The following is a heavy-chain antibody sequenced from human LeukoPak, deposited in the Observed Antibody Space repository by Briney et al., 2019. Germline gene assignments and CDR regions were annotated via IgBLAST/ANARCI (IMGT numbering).Heavy chain of an antibody. CDR1: GGSISSGGHY. V-gene: IGHV4-31*03. J-gene: IGHJ6*02. D-gene: IGHD3-3*01. CDR3: ARDEAIFGAGYYYGMDV. CDR2: INYSGST. Sequence: SQTLSLTCTVSGGSISSGGHYWSWFRQHPGKGLEWIGYINYSGSTYYNPSLKSRVTISVDTSQNQFSLKLSSVTAADTAVYYCARDEAIFGAGYYYGMDVWGQGTTVTVSS.